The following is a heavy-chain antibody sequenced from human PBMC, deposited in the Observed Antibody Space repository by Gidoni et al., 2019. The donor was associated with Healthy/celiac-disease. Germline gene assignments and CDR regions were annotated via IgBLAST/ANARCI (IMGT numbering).Heavy chain of an antibody. Sequence: QVQLQQWGAGLLKPSETLSLTCAVYGGSFSGYYWSWIRQPPGKGLEWIGEINHSGSTNYNPSLKSRVTISVDTSKNQFSLKLSSVTAADTAVYYCARFIPHSGWPRQRLYYFDYWGQGTLVTVSS. J-gene: IGHJ4*02. D-gene: IGHD6-19*01. CDR2: INHSGST. CDR3: ARFIPHSGWPRQRLYYFDY. V-gene: IGHV4-34*01. CDR1: GGSFSGYY.